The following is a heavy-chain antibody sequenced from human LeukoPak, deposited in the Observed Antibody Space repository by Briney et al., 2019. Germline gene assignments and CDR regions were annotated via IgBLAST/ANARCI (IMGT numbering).Heavy chain of an antibody. D-gene: IGHD2-15*01. CDR1: GGSISSYY. J-gene: IGHJ4*02. Sequence: SETLSLTCTVSGGSISSYYWSWIGQPPGKGLEWIGRVYTSGSTNYNPSLKSRVTMSVDTSKNQFSLKLSSVTAADTAVYYCARGYCSGGSCYDFDSWGQGTLVTVSS. CDR2: VYTSGST. V-gene: IGHV4-4*07. CDR3: ARGYCSGGSCYDFDS.